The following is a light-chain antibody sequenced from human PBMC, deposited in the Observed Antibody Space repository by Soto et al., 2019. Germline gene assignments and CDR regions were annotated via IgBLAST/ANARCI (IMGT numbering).Light chain of an antibody. CDR2: GAS. Sequence: EIVLTQSPGTLSLSPGERATLSCRASQSVSSRLAWYQQKPGQAPRLLISGASSRATGIPDRFSGSGSGTDFTLTISRLEPEDFALYYCQQYVNWSPLTFGQGTRVEIK. CDR3: QQYVNWSPLT. CDR1: QSVSSR. V-gene: IGKV3-20*01. J-gene: IGKJ5*01.